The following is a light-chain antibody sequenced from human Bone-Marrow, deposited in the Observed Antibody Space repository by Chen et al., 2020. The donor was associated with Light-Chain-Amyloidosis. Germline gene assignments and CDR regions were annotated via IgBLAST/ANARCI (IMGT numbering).Light chain of an antibody. Sequence: IQMTQSPSSLSASVGDRVTITCRASQSISSYLNWYRQEPGKAPKLLIWAASSLHSGVPSRFRGGGSGTDFALSITSLQPEDFATYYCQQTFITPWTFGQGTRVEI. CDR3: QQTFITPWT. CDR1: QSISSY. CDR2: AAS. V-gene: IGKV1-39*01. J-gene: IGKJ1*01.